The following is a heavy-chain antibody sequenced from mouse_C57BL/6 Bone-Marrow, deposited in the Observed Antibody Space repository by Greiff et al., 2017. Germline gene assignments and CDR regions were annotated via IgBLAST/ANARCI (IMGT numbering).Heavy chain of an antibody. CDR1: GYTFTSYW. J-gene: IGHJ3*01. CDR3: ARTYYDYEGFAY. CDR2: IDPSGGYT. V-gene: IGHV1-59*01. Sequence: QVQLKQPGAELVRPGTSVKLSCKASGYTFTSYWMHWVKQRPGQGLECIGVIDPSGGYTNYNQKFKGKATLTVDTSSSTAYMQLSSLTSEDSAVXYWARTYYDYEGFAYWGQGTLVTVSA. D-gene: IGHD2-4*01.